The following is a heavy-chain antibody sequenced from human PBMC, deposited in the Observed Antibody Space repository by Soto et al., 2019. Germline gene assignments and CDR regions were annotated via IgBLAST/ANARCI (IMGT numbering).Heavy chain of an antibody. Sequence: PSETLSLTCAVYGGSFSGYYWSWIRQPPGKGLEWIGEINHSGSTNYNPSLKSRVTISVDTSKNQFSLKLSSVTAADTAVYYCARVQYSSSWSKRYNWFDPWGQATLVTVSS. CDR2: INHSGST. CDR3: ARVQYSSSWSKRYNWFDP. J-gene: IGHJ5*02. D-gene: IGHD6-13*01. CDR1: GGSFSGYY. V-gene: IGHV4-34*01.